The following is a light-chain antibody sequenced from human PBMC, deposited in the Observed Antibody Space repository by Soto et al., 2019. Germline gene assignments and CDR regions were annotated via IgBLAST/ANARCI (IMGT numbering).Light chain of an antibody. Sequence: ERVVCRSPWIPSFYPGERATLSCRASRSVSNDFLAWYQQKPGQAPRLLIYGASTRATDVPDRFSGSGSGADFTLTISRLEPEDFAVYYCQQYGSSPFPFGPLTKVDI. V-gene: IGKV3-20*01. CDR1: RSVSNDF. CDR2: GAS. CDR3: QQYGSSPFP. J-gene: IGKJ3*01.